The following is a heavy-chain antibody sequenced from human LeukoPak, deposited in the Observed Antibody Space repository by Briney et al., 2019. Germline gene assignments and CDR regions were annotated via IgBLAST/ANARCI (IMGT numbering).Heavy chain of an antibody. J-gene: IGHJ4*02. Sequence: GGSLRLSCAASGFTFTDSYMSWVRQAPGKGLEWVSYITSSSTYTNYADSVKGRFIISRDNAKNSLFLQMGSLRAEDTAVYYCARVRGYSFGRPTGYFDYWGQGTLVTVSS. D-gene: IGHD5-18*01. V-gene: IGHV3-11*05. CDR2: ITSSSTYT. CDR1: GFTFTDSY. CDR3: ARVRGYSFGRPTGYFDY.